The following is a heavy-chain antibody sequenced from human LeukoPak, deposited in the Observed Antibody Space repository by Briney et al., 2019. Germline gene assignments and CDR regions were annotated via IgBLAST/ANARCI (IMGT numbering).Heavy chain of an antibody. J-gene: IGHJ6*03. V-gene: IGHV3-20*04. CDR2: INWNGGST. Sequence: GGSLRLSCAASGFTFDDYGMSWVRQAPGKGLEWVSGINWNGGSTGYADSVKGRFTISRDNAKNSLYLQMNSLRAEDTALYYCARSSWYEIYYYYMDVWGKGTTVTVSS. CDR1: GFTFDDYG. CDR3: ARSSWYEIYYYYMDV. D-gene: IGHD6-13*01.